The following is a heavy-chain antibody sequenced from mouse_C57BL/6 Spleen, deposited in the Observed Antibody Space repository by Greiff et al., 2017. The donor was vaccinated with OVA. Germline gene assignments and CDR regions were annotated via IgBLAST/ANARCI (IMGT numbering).Heavy chain of an antibody. V-gene: IGHV1-26*01. CDR2: INPNNGGT. Sequence: EVQLQQSGPELVKPGASVKISCKASGYTFTDYYMNWVKQSHGKSLEWIGDINPNNGGTSYNQKFKGKATLTVDKSSSTAYMELRSLTSEDSAVYYCAGAQRHYYAMDYWGQGTSVTVSS. D-gene: IGHD3-2*02. J-gene: IGHJ4*01. CDR1: GYTFTDYY. CDR3: AGAQRHYYAMDY.